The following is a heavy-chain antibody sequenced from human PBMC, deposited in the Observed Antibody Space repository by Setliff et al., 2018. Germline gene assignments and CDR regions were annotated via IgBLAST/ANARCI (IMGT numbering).Heavy chain of an antibody. CDR3: ARDLIDPDYGDYLSFYYNGMDV. CDR1: GYTFTSYA. J-gene: IGHJ6*04. CDR2: ISAYNGNT. D-gene: IGHD4-17*01. V-gene: IGHV1-18*01. Sequence: ASVKVSCKASGYTFTSYAFSWVRQAPGQGLEWMGWISAYNGNTNYAQKFQGRVTMTTDESTSTAYMELSSLRSEDTAVYYCARDLIDPDYGDYLSFYYNGMDVWGKGTTVTVSS.